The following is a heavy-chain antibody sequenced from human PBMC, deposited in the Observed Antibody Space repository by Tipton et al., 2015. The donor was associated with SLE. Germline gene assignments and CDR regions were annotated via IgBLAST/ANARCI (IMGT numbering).Heavy chain of an antibody. D-gene: IGHD4-17*01. CDR2: IYYSGST. J-gene: IGHJ3*02. CDR1: GGSISSSSYY. Sequence: TLSLTCTVSGGSISSSSYYWSWIRQPPGKGLEWIGYIYYSGSTNYNPSLKSRVTISVDTSKNQFSLKLSSVTAADTAVYYCARPDYDDAFDIWGQGTMVTVSS. CDR3: ARPDYDDAFDI. V-gene: IGHV4-61*05.